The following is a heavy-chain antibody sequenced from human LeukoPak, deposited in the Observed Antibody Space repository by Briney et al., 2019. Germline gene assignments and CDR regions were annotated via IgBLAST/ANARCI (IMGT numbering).Heavy chain of an antibody. Sequence: PSETLSLTCTVSGGSISSSSYYWGWIRQPPGKGLEWIGSIYYSGSTYYNPSLKSRVTISVDTSKNQFSLKLSSVTAADTAVYYCARDPPIVGASGGVYWGQGTLVTVSS. CDR2: IYYSGST. J-gene: IGHJ4*02. CDR1: GGSISSSSYY. V-gene: IGHV4-39*07. CDR3: ARDPPIVGASGGVY. D-gene: IGHD1-26*01.